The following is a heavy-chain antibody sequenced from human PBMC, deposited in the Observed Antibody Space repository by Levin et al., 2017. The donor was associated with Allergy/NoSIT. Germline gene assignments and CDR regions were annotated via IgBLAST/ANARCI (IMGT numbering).Heavy chain of an antibody. CDR3: TRDIAARHWFDP. V-gene: IGHV3-49*03. CDR2: LRSIRHGGTS. CDR1: GFTFGDYA. J-gene: IGHJ5*02. D-gene: IGHD6-6*01. Sequence: GGSLRLSCTASGFTFGDYAMSWFRQAPGKGLEWVAFLRSIRHGGTSEYAASVKGRFIISRDDSKSIAYLQMNSLKIEDTAMYYCTRDIAARHWFDPWGQGTQATVSS.